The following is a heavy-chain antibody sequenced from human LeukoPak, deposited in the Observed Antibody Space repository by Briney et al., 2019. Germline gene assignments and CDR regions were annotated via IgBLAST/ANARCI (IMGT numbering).Heavy chain of an antibody. CDR1: GFTFSHAW. D-gene: IGHD1-26*01. CDR2: IKSITDVGTT. Sequence: GGSLRLSCAASGFTFSHAWMSWGRQAPGKGLGWVGRIKSITDVGTTDYAAPVKGRFTISRDDSKNTLYLPMNSLNTEDTAVYYCTTPSANDYWGQGALVTVSS. J-gene: IGHJ4*02. V-gene: IGHV3-15*01. CDR3: TTPSANDY.